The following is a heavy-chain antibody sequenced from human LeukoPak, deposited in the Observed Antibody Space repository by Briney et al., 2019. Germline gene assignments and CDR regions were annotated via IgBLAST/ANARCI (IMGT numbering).Heavy chain of an antibody. V-gene: IGHV4-4*07. Sequence: SETLSLTCSVSGGSINSYWWSWIRQPAGKGLEFIGRIYTTGMTNYNPSLKSRVSMSVDTSKNQFSLELRSVTAADAAVYFCARAGYTISSYRFDYWGQGALVTVSS. J-gene: IGHJ4*02. CDR3: ARAGYTISSYRFDY. D-gene: IGHD3-16*02. CDR2: IYTTGMT. CDR1: GGSINSYW.